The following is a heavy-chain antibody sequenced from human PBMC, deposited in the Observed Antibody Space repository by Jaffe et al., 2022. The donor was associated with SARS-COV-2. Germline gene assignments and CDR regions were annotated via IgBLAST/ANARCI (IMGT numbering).Heavy chain of an antibody. D-gene: IGHD1-1*01. CDR3: AHSADQRWNAIGNWFDP. CDR2: IYWDDDK. V-gene: IGHV2-5*02. J-gene: IGHJ5*02. CDR1: GFSLSTRGVG. Sequence: QITLKESGPTLVKPTQTLTLTCTLSGFSLSTRGVGVGWIRQPPGKALEWLALIYWDDDKRYSPSLMSRLTVTKDTAKNQVVLTMTNMEPVDTGTYYCAHSADQRWNAIGNWFDPWGQGTLVTVSS.